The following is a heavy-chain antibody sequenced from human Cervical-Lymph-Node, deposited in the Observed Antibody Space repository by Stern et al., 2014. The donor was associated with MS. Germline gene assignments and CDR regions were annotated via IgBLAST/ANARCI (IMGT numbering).Heavy chain of an antibody. J-gene: IGHJ3*02. CDR1: GGSISSSNW. Sequence: QVQLQESGPGLVKPSGTLSLTCAVSGGSISSSNWWSWVRQPPGKGLEWIGEIYPSGSTNYNPSLKSPVTISVDKSKNQFPLKLSSVTAADTAVYYCAREGYSSSYDAFDIWGQGTMVTVSS. CDR2: IYPSGST. V-gene: IGHV4-4*02. CDR3: AREGYSSSYDAFDI. D-gene: IGHD6-6*01.